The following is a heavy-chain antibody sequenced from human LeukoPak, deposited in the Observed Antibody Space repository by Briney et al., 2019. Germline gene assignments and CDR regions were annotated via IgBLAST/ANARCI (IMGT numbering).Heavy chain of an antibody. Sequence: GGSLRPSCAASGFTFSSFEMNWVRQAPGKGLELVSYITSSASSIYYADSVKGRFTISRDNAKNSLYLQMNSLRAEDTAVYYCARGGVHFDYWGQGTLVTVSS. V-gene: IGHV3-48*03. CDR3: ARGGVHFDY. J-gene: IGHJ4*02. CDR2: ITSSASSI. CDR1: GFTFSSFE.